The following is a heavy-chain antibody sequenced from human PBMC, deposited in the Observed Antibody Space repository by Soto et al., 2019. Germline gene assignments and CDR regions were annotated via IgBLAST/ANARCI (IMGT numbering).Heavy chain of an antibody. Sequence: QVQLQESGPGLVKPSQTLSLTCTVSGGSISSGGYYWSWIRQHPGKGLEWIGYIYYSGSTYYNPSLKSRVTIPVDTSKNQFPLKLSSVTAADTAVYYCARGGNYDFWSGYTDYWGQGTLVTVSS. CDR3: ARGGNYDFWSGYTDY. CDR2: IYYSGST. CDR1: GGSISSGGYY. D-gene: IGHD3-3*01. V-gene: IGHV4-31*03. J-gene: IGHJ4*02.